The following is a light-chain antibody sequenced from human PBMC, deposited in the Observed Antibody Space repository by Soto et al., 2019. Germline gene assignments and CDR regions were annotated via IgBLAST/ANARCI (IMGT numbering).Light chain of an antibody. V-gene: IGLV2-14*01. Sequence: QSPLTQPASVSGSPGQSITISCTGTSGDIGGYNSVSWYQQHPGKAPKLLIYEVVKRPSGVSNRFSGSKSGNTASLTISGLQADDEADYYCSSFTSSSTWVFGGGTKLTVL. CDR3: SSFTSSSTWV. J-gene: IGLJ3*02. CDR2: EVV. CDR1: SGDIGGYNS.